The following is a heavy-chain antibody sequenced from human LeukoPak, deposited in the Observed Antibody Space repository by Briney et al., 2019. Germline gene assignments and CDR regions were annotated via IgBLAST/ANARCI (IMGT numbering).Heavy chain of an antibody. D-gene: IGHD3-9*01. V-gene: IGHV4-39*01. Sequence: SETLSLTCTVSGGSISSSSYYWGWIRQPPGKGLEWIGSIYYSGSTYYNPSLKSRVTISVDTSKNQFSLKLSSVTAADTAVYYCARSRGEYALLRYFDWLKGFDYWGQGTLVTVSS. CDR3: ARSRGEYALLRYFDWLKGFDY. CDR1: GGSISSSSYY. J-gene: IGHJ4*02. CDR2: IYYSGST.